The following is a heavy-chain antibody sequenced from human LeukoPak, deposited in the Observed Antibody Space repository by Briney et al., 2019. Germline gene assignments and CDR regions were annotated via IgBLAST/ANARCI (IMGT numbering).Heavy chain of an antibody. D-gene: IGHD3-22*01. Sequence: ASVEVFCKASGYTFTDYYMHWVRQAPGQGLEWMGWINPNSGGTNYAQKFQGRVTMTRDTSISTAYMELSRLRSDDTAVYYCARVYLGVYYYGSSGYSHLDYWGQGTLVTVSS. CDR2: INPNSGGT. CDR3: ARVYLGVYYYGSSGYSHLDY. V-gene: IGHV1-2*02. CDR1: GYTFTDYY. J-gene: IGHJ4*02.